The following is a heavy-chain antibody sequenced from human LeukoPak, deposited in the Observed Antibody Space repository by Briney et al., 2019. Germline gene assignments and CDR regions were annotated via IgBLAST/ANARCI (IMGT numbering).Heavy chain of an antibody. J-gene: IGHJ4*02. V-gene: IGHV3-7*01. CDR1: GFALSTYW. D-gene: IGHD6-19*01. CDR2: ITRDGGAK. Sequence: PGGSLRLSCAASGFALSTYWMTWVRQAPGKGLEWVANITRDGGAKNYVDSVTGRSTISRDNAKNSLYLQMTGLRVEDTAVYYCSSQPAVLDLDCWGQGTLVTVSS. CDR3: SSQPAVLDLDC.